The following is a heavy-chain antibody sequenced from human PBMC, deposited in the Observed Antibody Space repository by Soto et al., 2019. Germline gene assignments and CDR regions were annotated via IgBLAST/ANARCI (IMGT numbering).Heavy chain of an antibody. CDR3: AKGPWTRKTTFGHFDP. CDR2: ISGSGGST. Sequence: GGSLRLSCAASGFTFSSYAMSWVRQAPGKGLEWVSAISGSGGSTYYADSVKGRFTISRDNSKNTLYLQMNSLRAEDTAVYYCAKGPWTRKTTFGHFDPWGQGTLVTVSS. CDR1: GFTFSSYA. J-gene: IGHJ5*02. D-gene: IGHD1-7*01. V-gene: IGHV3-23*01.